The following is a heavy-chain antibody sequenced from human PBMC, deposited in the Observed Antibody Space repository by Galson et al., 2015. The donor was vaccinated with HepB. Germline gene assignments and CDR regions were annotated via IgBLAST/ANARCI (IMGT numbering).Heavy chain of an antibody. CDR3: ARTMGY. CDR2: INNDGSST. Sequence: LRLSCAASGFTFSSYYMHWVRQAPGKGLVWVSSINNDGSSTTYADSVKGRFTISRDNAKNTLYLQMNSLRAEDTAVYYCARTMGYWGQGTLVTVSS. CDR1: GFTFSSYY. J-gene: IGHJ4*02. V-gene: IGHV3-74*01.